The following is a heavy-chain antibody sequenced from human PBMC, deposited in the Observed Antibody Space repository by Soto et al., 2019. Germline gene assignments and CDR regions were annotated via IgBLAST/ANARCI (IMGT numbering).Heavy chain of an antibody. Sequence: GESLKISCKGSGYSFTSYWIGWVRQMPGKGLEWMGIIYPGDSDTRYSPSFQGQVTISADNSKNTLYLQMNSLRAEDTALYYCTKDKHWYGMDVWGQGTTVTVSS. V-gene: IGHV5-51*01. CDR3: TKDKHWYGMDV. D-gene: IGHD1-1*01. CDR2: IYPGDSDT. J-gene: IGHJ6*02. CDR1: GYSFTSYW.